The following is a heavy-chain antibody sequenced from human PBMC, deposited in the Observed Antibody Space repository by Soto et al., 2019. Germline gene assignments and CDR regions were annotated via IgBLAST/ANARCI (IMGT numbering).Heavy chain of an antibody. D-gene: IGHD3-16*01. CDR3: ARDWGRDGCFDY. CDR1: GGSISIGGYY. CDR2: IYYSGST. V-gene: IGHV4-31*03. Sequence: QVQLQESGPGLVKPSQTLSLICTVSGGSISIGGYYWSWIRQHPGKGLEWIGYIYYSGSTYYNPSLKSRVTISVDTSKNQFSLKLTSVTAADTAVYYCARDWGRDGCFDYWGQGTLVTVSS. J-gene: IGHJ4*02.